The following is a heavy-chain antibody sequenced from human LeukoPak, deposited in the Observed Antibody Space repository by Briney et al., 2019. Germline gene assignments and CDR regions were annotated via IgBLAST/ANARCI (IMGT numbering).Heavy chain of an antibody. V-gene: IGHV1-69*13. CDR2: IIPIFGTA. Sequence: GASVKVSCKASGGTFSSYAISWVRQAPGQGLEWMGGIIPIFGTANYAQKFQGRVTITADESTSTAYMELSSLRSEDTAVYYCASASAAWDWNDAFDIWGQGTMVTVSS. CDR3: ASASAAWDWNDAFDI. J-gene: IGHJ3*02. D-gene: IGHD1-1*01. CDR1: GGTFSSYA.